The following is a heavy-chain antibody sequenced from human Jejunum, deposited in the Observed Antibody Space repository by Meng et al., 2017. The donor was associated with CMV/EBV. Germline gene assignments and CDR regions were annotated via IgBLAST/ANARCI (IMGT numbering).Heavy chain of an antibody. CDR3: ARGQRSYSGSYPEWFDP. CDR1: GGSISSGDYY. CDR2: IYYSGST. J-gene: IGHJ5*02. V-gene: IGHV4-30-4*01. D-gene: IGHD1-26*01. Sequence: QVQLQESGPGPVKPSQTLSLTCTVSGGSISSGDYYWSWIRQPPGKGLEWIGCIYYSGSTYYNPSLKGRVTISVDTSKNQFSLNLSSVTAADTAVYYCARGQRSYSGSYPEWFDPWGQGTLVTVSS.